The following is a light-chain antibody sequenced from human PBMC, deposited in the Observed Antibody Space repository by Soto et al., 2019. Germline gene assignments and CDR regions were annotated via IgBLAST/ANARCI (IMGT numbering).Light chain of an antibody. CDR2: HAS. Sequence: DIQMTQSPSTLSASVGDRVTITCQASQDISNYLNWYQQKPGKAPKLLIYHASSLETGVPSRFSGSGSGTEFTLTISSLQPDDFATYYCQHYNSYGTFGQGTKVDIK. CDR1: QDISNY. J-gene: IGKJ1*01. V-gene: IGKV1-5*01. CDR3: QHYNSYGT.